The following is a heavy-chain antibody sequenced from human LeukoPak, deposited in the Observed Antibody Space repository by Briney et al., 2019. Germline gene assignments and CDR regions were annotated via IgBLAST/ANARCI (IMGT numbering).Heavy chain of an antibody. V-gene: IGHV4-39*07. CDR2: IYHSGST. CDR3: ARAKRSMVRGVITEFYFDY. CDR1: GGSISRSSYY. J-gene: IGHJ4*02. Sequence: KPSETLSLTCTVSGGSISRSSYYWGWIRQPPGKGLEWIGYIYHSGSTYYNPSLKSRVTISVDRSKNQFSLKLSSVTAADTAVYYCARAKRSMVRGVITEFYFDYWGQGTLVTVSS. D-gene: IGHD3-10*01.